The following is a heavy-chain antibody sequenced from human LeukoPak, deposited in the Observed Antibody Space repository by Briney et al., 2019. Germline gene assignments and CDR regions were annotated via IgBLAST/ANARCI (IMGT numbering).Heavy chain of an antibody. CDR3: ARRAGAYSHPYDY. Sequence: GGSLRLSCAASGFTFSRYAMSWVRQPPGKGLEWVSTISGSGGTTYYADSVKGRLTISRDNSKNTLYLQTNSLRAEDTAVYYCARRAGAYSHPYDYWGQGTLVTVSS. V-gene: IGHV3-23*01. D-gene: IGHD4/OR15-4a*01. J-gene: IGHJ4*02. CDR2: ISGSGGTT. CDR1: GFTFSRYA.